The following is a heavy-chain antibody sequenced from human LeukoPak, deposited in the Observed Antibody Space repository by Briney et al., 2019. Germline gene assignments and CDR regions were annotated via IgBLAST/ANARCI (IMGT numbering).Heavy chain of an antibody. CDR3: ARDKTSSWYGYYYYYMDV. V-gene: IGHV4-61*02. Sequence: SETLSLTCTVSGGSISSGSYYWSWIRQPPGKGLEWIGRIYTSGRTHYNPSLKSRVTISVDTSKNQFSLKLSSVTAADTAVYYCARDKTSSWYGYYYYYMDVWGKGTTVTISS. CDR1: GGSISSGSYY. CDR2: IYTSGRT. J-gene: IGHJ6*03. D-gene: IGHD6-13*01.